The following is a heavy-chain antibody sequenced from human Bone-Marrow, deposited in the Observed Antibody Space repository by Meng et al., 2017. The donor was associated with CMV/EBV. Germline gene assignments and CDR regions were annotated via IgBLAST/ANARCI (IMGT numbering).Heavy chain of an antibody. CDR2: ISSSSSYI. CDR1: GFTFSSYS. Sequence: GESLKISCAASGFTFSSYSMNWVRQAPGKGLEWVSSISSSSSYIYYADSVKGRFTISRDNAKNSLYLQMNSMRAEDTAVYYWARDIVLRGSEDNFDYWGQGTLVTVSS. J-gene: IGHJ4*02. V-gene: IGHV3-21*01. CDR3: ARDIVLRGSEDNFDY. D-gene: IGHD2/OR15-2a*01.